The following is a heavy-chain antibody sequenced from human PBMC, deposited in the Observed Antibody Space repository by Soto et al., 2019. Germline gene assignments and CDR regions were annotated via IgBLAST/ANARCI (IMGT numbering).Heavy chain of an antibody. D-gene: IGHD3-22*01. V-gene: IGHV4-31*03. CDR1: GGSISSGGYY. CDR3: ARVSYYYDSSGYHGVLYYFDY. Sequence: SETLSLTCTVSGGSISSGGYYWSWIRQHPGKGLEWIGYIYYSGSTYYNPSLKSRVTISVDTSKNQFSLKLSSVTAADTAVYYCARVSYYYDSSGYHGVLYYFDYWGQGTLVTVSS. CDR2: IYYSGST. J-gene: IGHJ4*02.